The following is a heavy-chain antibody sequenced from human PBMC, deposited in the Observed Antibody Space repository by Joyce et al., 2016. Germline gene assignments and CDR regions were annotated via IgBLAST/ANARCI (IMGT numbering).Heavy chain of an antibody. CDR3: ARNYDFWSGSPFDP. D-gene: IGHD3-3*01. CDR2: ISSKSGYI. J-gene: IGHJ5*02. V-gene: IGHV3-21*01. CDR1: GFTFKSYT. Sequence: EMQLVESGGGLVKPGGSMRLSCTGSGFTFKSYTMNWVRQAQWKGLGWLSSISSKSGYIAYVDSVRGRLTISRDTAKNSLYLQMNTLRVEDTAVYYCARNYDFWSGSPFDPWGQGTQVTVSS.